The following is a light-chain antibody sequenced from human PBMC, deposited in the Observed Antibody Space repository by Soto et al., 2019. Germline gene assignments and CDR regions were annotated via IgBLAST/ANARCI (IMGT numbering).Light chain of an antibody. CDR1: QTISSNY. V-gene: IGKV3-20*01. Sequence: EIVLTQSPGTLSVSPGERATLSCRASQTISSNYLAWYQQKHGQAPSLLIYGASSRATGIPDRFSGSGSGTDFTLTISRLEPEDSGIYYCQQYVSWTFGQGTKVEI. CDR2: GAS. J-gene: IGKJ1*01. CDR3: QQYVSWT.